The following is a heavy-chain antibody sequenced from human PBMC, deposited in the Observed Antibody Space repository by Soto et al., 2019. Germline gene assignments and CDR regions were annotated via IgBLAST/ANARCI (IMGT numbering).Heavy chain of an antibody. Sequence: ASVKVSCKASGNTVPNYAIHWVRQAPGQGLEWMGLISPSGGSTSYAQKFQGRVTVTRDTSTSTVYMELSSLRSEDTALYYCARDKGSFYVFGYWGRGTQVTVSS. CDR1: GNTVPNYA. CDR2: ISPSGGST. J-gene: IGHJ4*02. D-gene: IGHD3-16*01. V-gene: IGHV1-46*01. CDR3: ARDKGSFYVFGY.